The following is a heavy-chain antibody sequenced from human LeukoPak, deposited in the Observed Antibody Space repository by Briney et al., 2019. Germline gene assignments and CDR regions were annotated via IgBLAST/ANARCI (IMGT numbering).Heavy chain of an antibody. D-gene: IGHD4-11*01. CDR1: GGSISSYY. V-gene: IGHV4-59*01. CDR3: ARDSDSNYGYGMDV. CDR2: IYYSGNT. Sequence: PSETLSLTCTVSGGSISSYYWSWIRQPPGKGLEWIGYIYYSGNTNYNPSLKSRVTISVDTSKNQFSLKLSSVTAADTAVYYCARDSDSNYGYGMDVWGQGTTVTVSS. J-gene: IGHJ6*02.